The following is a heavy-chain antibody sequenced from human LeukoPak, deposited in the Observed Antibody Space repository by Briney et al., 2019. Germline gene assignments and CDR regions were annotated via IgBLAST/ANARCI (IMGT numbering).Heavy chain of an antibody. J-gene: IGHJ4*02. D-gene: IGHD6-19*01. CDR2: IVVDSGNT. V-gene: IGHV1-58*01. CDR1: GFTFTNSA. CDR3: AAGSSGWYVDY. Sequence: GTSVTVSCQSSGFTFTNSAVQWVRQARGQRLEWIGLIVVDSGNTNYAQKFQERVTITGDMSTGTAYMEMSILGSEDTSMYYCAAGSSGWYVDYWGQGTLVTVSS.